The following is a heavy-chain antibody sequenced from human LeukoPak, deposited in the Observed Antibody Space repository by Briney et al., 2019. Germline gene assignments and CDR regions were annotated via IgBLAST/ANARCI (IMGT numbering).Heavy chain of an antibody. V-gene: IGHV1-46*01. J-gene: IGHJ5*02. Sequence: ASVKVSCTASGSTFTSFYMHWVRQAPGQGLEWMGIINPSGGSTSYAQKFQGRVTMTRDTSTSTVYMELSSLRSEDTAVYYCAREIAAAGIMNWFDPWGQGTLVTVSS. CDR2: INPSGGST. CDR1: GSTFTSFY. D-gene: IGHD6-13*01. CDR3: AREIAAAGIMNWFDP.